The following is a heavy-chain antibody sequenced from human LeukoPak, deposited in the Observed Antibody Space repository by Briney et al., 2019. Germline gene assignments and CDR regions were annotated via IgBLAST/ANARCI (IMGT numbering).Heavy chain of an antibody. CDR3: ARGLMGY. CDR2: INSDGSST. V-gene: IGHV3-74*01. D-gene: IGHD2-8*01. J-gene: IGHJ4*02. Sequence: PGGSLRLSCAASGFTVDSNYLSWVRQAPGKGLVWVSRINSDGSSTSYADSVKGRFTISRDNAKNTLYLQMNSLRAEDTAVYYCARGLMGYWGQGTLVTVSS. CDR1: GFTVDSNY.